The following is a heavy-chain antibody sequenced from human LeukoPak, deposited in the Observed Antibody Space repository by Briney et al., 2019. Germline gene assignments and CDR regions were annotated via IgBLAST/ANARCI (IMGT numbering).Heavy chain of an antibody. J-gene: IGHJ4*02. Sequence: ASVKVSCKASGYTFTSYGISWVRQAPGQGLEWMGWISAYNGNTNYAQKLQGRVTMTTDTSTSTAYMELRSLRSDDTAVYYCARDPDIPYYYDSVYWGQGTLVTVSS. D-gene: IGHD3-22*01. V-gene: IGHV1-18*01. CDR3: ARDPDIPYYYDSVY. CDR1: GYTFTSYG. CDR2: ISAYNGNT.